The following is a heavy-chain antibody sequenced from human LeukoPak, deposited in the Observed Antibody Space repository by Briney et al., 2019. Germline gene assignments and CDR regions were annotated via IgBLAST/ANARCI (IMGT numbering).Heavy chain of an antibody. CDR3: GVGYYDFWSGYYPAGDY. D-gene: IGHD3-3*01. V-gene: IGHV4-34*01. J-gene: IGHJ4*02. CDR2: INHSGST. CDR1: GGSISSYY. Sequence: PSETLSLTCTVSGGSISSYYWSWIRQPPGKGLEWIGEINHSGSTNYNPSLKSRVTISVDTSKNQFSLKLSSVTAADTAVYYCGVGYYDFWSGYYPAGDYWGQGTLVTVSS.